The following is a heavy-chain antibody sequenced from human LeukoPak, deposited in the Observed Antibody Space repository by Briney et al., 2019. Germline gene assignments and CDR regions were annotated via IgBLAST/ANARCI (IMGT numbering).Heavy chain of an antibody. CDR1: GGSISSYY. V-gene: IGHV4-59*01. CDR2: IYYSGST. J-gene: IGHJ6*03. CDR3: ARGSGSGSYWGDYYYYYMDV. Sequence: SETLSLTCTVSGGSISSYYWSWIRQPPGKGLEWIGYIYYSGSTNYNPSLKSRVTISVDTSKNQFSLKLSSVTAADTAVYYCARGSGSGSYWGDYYYYYMDVWGKGTTVTVSS. D-gene: IGHD3-10*01.